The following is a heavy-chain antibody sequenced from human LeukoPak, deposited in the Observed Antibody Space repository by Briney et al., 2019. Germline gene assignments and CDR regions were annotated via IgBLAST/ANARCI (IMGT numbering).Heavy chain of an antibody. CDR1: GFTFSSFA. Sequence: PGGSLRLSCAASGFTFSSFAMSWVRQAPGKGLEWVSGISGSGGSTYYADSVKGRFTISRDNSRNTLYLQMNSLRVEDTAVYYCAKVACGATYGSLDFWGQGTLVTVSS. D-gene: IGHD5-18*01. CDR3: AKVACGATYGSLDF. J-gene: IGHJ4*02. CDR2: ISGSGGST. V-gene: IGHV3-23*01.